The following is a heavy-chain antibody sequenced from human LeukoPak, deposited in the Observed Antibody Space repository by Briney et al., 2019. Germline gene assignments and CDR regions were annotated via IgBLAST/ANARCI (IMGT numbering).Heavy chain of an antibody. J-gene: IGHJ4*02. CDR3: ARRYYYNLGSFPFDF. CDR1: GGPFSGYF. V-gene: IGHV4-34*01. CDR2: IHNSGTT. Sequence: SETLSLTCAVSGGPFSGYFWSWIRQSSGKGLEWIGGIHNSGTTNYNPSLNSRVTISEDTSKNQFYLNLSSVTAADTAVYYCARRYYYNLGSFPFDFWGQGTLVTVSS. D-gene: IGHD3-10*01.